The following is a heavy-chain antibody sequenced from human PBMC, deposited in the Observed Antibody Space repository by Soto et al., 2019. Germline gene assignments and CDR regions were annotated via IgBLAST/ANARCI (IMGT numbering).Heavy chain of an antibody. J-gene: IGHJ6*02. CDR2: ISSSGGSGGST. CDR1: GFTFSSYA. V-gene: IGHV3-23*01. Sequence: GGSLRLSCAASGFTFSSYAKNWVRQAPGKGLEWVSDISSSGGSGGSTHYAESVKGRFTISRDNSKNTLYLQMNSLRAEGTAVYYCAKDWRMDVWGQGTTVTVSS. CDR3: AKDWRMDV.